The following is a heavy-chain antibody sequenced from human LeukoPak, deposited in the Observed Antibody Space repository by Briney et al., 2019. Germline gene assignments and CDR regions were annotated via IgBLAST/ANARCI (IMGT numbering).Heavy chain of an antibody. J-gene: IGHJ4*02. CDR1: GYTFTGYY. D-gene: IGHD3-3*01. CDR3: ARAGPHDFWSGH. CDR2: INPNSGGT. Sequence: ASVKVSCKASGYTFTGYYVHWVRQAPGQGLEWMGWINPNSGGTNYAQKFQGRVTMTRDTSISTAYMELSRLRSDDTAAYYCARAGPHDFWSGHWGQGTLVTVSS. V-gene: IGHV1-2*02.